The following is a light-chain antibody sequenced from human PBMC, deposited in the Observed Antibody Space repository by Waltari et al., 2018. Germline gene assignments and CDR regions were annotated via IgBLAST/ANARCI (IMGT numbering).Light chain of an antibody. Sequence: EIVLTQSPATLSLSQGESATLSCRASQSVSSYLAWYQQKPGQAPRLLIYDASNRATGIPARFSGSGSGTDFTLTISSLEPEDFAVYYCQQRSNWSLTFGGGTKVEIK. CDR1: QSVSSY. J-gene: IGKJ4*01. CDR2: DAS. V-gene: IGKV3-11*01. CDR3: QQRSNWSLT.